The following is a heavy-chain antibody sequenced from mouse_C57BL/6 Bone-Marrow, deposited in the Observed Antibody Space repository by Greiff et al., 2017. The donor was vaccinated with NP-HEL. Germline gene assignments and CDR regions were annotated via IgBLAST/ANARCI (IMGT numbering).Heavy chain of an antibody. Sequence: VQLQQSGPELVKPGASVKISCKASGYSFTDYNMNWVKQRNGKSLEWIGVINPNYGTTSYNQKFKGTATLTVDQSSSTAYMQLNSLRSEDSAVYDWASQECITTVVGGYWGQGTLVTVSA. V-gene: IGHV1-39*01. J-gene: IGHJ3*01. CDR2: INPNYGTT. D-gene: IGHD1-1*01. CDR3: ASQECITTVVGGY. CDR1: GYSFTDYN.